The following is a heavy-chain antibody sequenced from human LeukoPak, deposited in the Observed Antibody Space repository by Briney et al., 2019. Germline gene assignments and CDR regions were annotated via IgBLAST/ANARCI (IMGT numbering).Heavy chain of an antibody. CDR3: AKDAGDYTSSWSMYNWFDT. Sequence: GGSLRLSCAASGFTFSSYAMSWVRQAPGKGLEWVSAISGSGGSTYYADSVKGRFTISRDNSKNTLYLQMNSLRAEDTAVYYCAKDAGDYTSSWSMYNWFDTWGQAILVTVSS. V-gene: IGHV3-23*01. CDR2: ISGSGGST. D-gene: IGHD6-13*01. J-gene: IGHJ5*02. CDR1: GFTFSSYA.